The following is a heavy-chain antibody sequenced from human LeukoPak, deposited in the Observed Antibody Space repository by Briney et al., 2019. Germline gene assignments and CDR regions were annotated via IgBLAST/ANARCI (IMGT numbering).Heavy chain of an antibody. J-gene: IGHJ4*02. V-gene: IGHV1-69*04. CDR1: GYTFTNYG. CDR3: ARRGETEYYFDY. CDR2: IIPILGIA. D-gene: IGHD3-10*01. Sequence: GASVKVSCKTSGYTFTNYGISWVRQAPGQGLEWMGRIIPILGIANYAQKFQGRVTITADKSTSTAYMELSSLRSEDTAVYYCARRGETEYYFDYWGQGTLVTVSS.